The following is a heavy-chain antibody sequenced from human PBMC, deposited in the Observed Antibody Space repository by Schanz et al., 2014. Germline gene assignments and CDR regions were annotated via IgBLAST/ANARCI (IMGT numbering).Heavy chain of an antibody. CDR2: IWSDGSGK. J-gene: IGHJ4*02. Sequence: QVQLVESGGGVVQPGRSLRLSCAASGFTFSSYGMHWVRQAPGKGLEWVAVIWSDGSGKYYADSVKGRFTISRDSPKNTLYLQMNSLRAEDTAVYYCARDSRPNYDFLTAYYSIDYWGQGTLVTVSS. D-gene: IGHD3-9*01. V-gene: IGHV3-33*01. CDR1: GFTFSSYG. CDR3: ARDSRPNYDFLTAYYSIDY.